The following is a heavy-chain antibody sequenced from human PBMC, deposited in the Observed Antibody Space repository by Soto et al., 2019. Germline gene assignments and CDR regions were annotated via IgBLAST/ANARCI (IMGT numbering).Heavy chain of an antibody. CDR1: GFTFSSYW. D-gene: IGHD2-15*01. CDR3: ARPSIVVVVAANPYEFDP. V-gene: IGHV3-7*01. Sequence: GGSLRLSCAASGFTFSSYWMSWVRQAPGKGLEWVANIKQDGSEKYYVDSVKGRFTISRDNAKNSLYLQMNSLRAEETAVYYCARPSIVVVVAANPYEFDPWGQGTLVTVSS. CDR2: IKQDGSEK. J-gene: IGHJ5*02.